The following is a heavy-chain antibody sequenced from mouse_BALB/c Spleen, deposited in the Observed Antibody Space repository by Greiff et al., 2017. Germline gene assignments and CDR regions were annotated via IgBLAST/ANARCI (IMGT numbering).Heavy chain of an antibody. CDR2: IRSKSNNYAT. D-gene: IGHD3-2*02. CDR1: GFTFNTYV. J-gene: IGHJ4*01. V-gene: IGHV10-1*02. Sequence: EVMLVESGGGLVQPKGSLKLSCAASGFTFNTYVMNWVRQAPGKGLEWVARIRSKSNNYATYYADSVKDRFTISRDDSQSMLYLQMNNLKTEDTAMYYCVRKGYEAYAMDYWGQGTSVTVSS. CDR3: VRKGYEAYAMDY.